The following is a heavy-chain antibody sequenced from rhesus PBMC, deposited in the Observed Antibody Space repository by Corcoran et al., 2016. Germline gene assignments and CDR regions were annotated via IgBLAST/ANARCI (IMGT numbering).Heavy chain of an antibody. D-gene: IGHD1-20*01. J-gene: IGHJ3*01. CDR2: LHGSVRDT. CDR1: GGSIPTYY. Sequence: QVQLQESGPGLVKPSETLSLTCAVSGGSIPTYYWSWIRQSPGKGLAWIGRLHGSVRDTYYSPSLKSRVTISIDTSKNQLSLKLTSVTAADTAVDFCAKMVSSWNNPAFDFWGQVLRVTVSS. CDR3: AKMVSSWNNPAFDF. V-gene: IGHV4-160*01.